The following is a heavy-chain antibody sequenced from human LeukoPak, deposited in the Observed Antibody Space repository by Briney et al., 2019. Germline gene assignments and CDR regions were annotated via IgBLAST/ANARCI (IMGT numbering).Heavy chain of an antibody. V-gene: IGHV3-7*01. Sequence: GGSLRLSCAASGFTFSGYWMSWVRQAPGKGLEWVADIKPDGSDKAYVDSVKGRFTISRDNTKNSLYLQMSSLRAEDTAVYYCARAMTWGQGTLVSVSS. J-gene: IGHJ5*02. CDR1: GFTFSGYW. CDR2: IKPDGSDK. CDR3: ARAMT.